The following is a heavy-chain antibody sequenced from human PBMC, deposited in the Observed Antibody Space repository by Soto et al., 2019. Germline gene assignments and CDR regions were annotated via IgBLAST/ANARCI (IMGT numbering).Heavy chain of an antibody. CDR1: GFTFSSYS. D-gene: IGHD5-18*01. V-gene: IGHV3-21*01. CDR2: ISSSSSYI. J-gene: IGHJ4*02. Sequence: EVQLVESGGGLVKPGGSLRLSCAASGFTFSSYSMNWVRQAPGKGLEWVSSISSSSSYIYYADSVKGRFTISRDNAKNSLYLQMNSLRAEDTAVYYCARDGDTAMVNDYWGQGTLVTVSS. CDR3: ARDGDTAMVNDY.